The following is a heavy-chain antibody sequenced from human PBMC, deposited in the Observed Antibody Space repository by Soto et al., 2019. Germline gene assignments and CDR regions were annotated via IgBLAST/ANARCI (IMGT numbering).Heavy chain of an antibody. CDR2: IGTAGDT. CDR3: ARAGKLVGLKEGSNYYYYYGMDV. CDR1: GFTFSSYD. J-gene: IGHJ6*02. Sequence: GGSLRLSCAASGFTFSSYDMHWVRQATGKGLEWVSAIGTAGDTYHPGSLKGGFTISRENAKNSWYLQMNSLRAEDTAVYYCARAGKLVGLKEGSNYYYYYGMDVWGQGTTVTVSS. V-gene: IGHV3-13*01. D-gene: IGHD6-6*01.